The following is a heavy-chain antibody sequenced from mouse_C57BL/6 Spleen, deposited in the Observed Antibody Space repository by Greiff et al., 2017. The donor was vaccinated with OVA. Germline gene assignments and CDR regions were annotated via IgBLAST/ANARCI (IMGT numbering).Heavy chain of an antibody. D-gene: IGHD1-1*01. CDR1: GYAFTNYL. J-gene: IGHJ3*01. Sequence: VQLQQSGAELVRPGTSVKVSCKASGYAFTNYLIEWVKQRPGQGLEWIGVINPGSGGTNYNEKFKGKATMTADKSSSTAYMQLSSLTSEDSAVYFCARGDYGARFAYWGQGTLVTVSA. CDR2: INPGSGGT. V-gene: IGHV1-54*01. CDR3: ARGDYGARFAY.